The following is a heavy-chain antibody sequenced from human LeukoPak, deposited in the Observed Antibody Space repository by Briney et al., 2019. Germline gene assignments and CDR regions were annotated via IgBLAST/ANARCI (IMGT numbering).Heavy chain of an antibody. V-gene: IGHV1-18*04. CDR1: GYTFTGYY. CDR2: ISAYNGNT. J-gene: IGHJ5*02. CDR3: ARGLSVVPLNWFDP. Sequence: ASVKVSCKASGYTFTGYYMHWVRQAPGQGLEWMGWISAYNGNTNYAQKLQGRVTMTTDTSTSTAYMELRSLRSDDTAVYYCARGLSVVPLNWFDPWGQGTLVTVSS. D-gene: IGHD2-2*01.